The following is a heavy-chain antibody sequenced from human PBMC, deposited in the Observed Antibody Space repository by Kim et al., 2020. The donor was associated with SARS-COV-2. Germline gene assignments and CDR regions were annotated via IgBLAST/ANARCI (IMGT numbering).Heavy chain of an antibody. V-gene: IGHV1-2*02. CDR2: INPNSGGT. Sequence: ASVKVSCKASGYTFTGYYMHWVRQAPGQGLEWMGWINPNSGGTNYAQKFQGRVTMTRDTSISTAYMELSRLRSDDTAVYYCARADDFWSGSNWFDPWGQGTLVTVSS. CDR1: GYTFTGYY. J-gene: IGHJ5*02. D-gene: IGHD3-3*01. CDR3: ARADDFWSGSNWFDP.